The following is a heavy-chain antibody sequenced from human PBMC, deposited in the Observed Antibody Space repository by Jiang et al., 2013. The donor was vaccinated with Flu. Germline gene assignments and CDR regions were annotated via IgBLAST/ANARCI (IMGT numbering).Heavy chain of an antibody. V-gene: IGHV7-4-1*02. CDR3: ARDEVVEVAGGEHDYAYHGMDV. D-gene: IGHD6-19*01. Sequence: SGAEVKKPGASVNVSCKASGYIFSNYAMNWVRQAPGQGLEWMGWLNTDTGNPTYAQGFTGRFVFSMDASASTALLQISSLETEDSAIYYCARDEVVEVAGGEHDYAYHGMDVWGQGTTVTVSS. J-gene: IGHJ6*02. CDR1: GYIFSNYA. CDR2: LNTDTGNP.